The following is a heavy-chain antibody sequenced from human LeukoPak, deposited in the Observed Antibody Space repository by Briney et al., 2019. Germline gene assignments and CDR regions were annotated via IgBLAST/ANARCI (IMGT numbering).Heavy chain of an antibody. CDR3: ARDGGLGDYAGFGYYYYGMDV. CDR1: GYTFTSYG. Sequence: ASVKVSCKASGYTFTSYGISWVRQAPGQGLEWMGWISAYNGNTNYAQKLQGRVTMTTDTSTSTAYMELRSLRSDDTAVYYCARDGGLGDYAGFGYYYYGMDVWGQGTTVTVSS. D-gene: IGHD4-17*01. V-gene: IGHV1-18*01. J-gene: IGHJ6*02. CDR2: ISAYNGNT.